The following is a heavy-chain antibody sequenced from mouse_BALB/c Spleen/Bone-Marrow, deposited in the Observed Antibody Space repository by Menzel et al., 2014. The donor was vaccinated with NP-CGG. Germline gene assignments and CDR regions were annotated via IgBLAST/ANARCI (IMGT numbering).Heavy chain of an antibody. CDR1: GFSLTSYG. CDR3: ATDYYGYDDGFAY. Sequence: VKLVESGPGLVQPSQSLSITCTVSGFSLTSYGVHWVRQSPGKGLEWLGVIWRGGSTDYNAAFMSRLSITKDNSKSQDFFKMNSLQADDTAIYYCATDYYGYDDGFAYWGQGTLVTVSA. CDR2: IWRGGST. D-gene: IGHD2-2*01. V-gene: IGHV2-5*01. J-gene: IGHJ3*01.